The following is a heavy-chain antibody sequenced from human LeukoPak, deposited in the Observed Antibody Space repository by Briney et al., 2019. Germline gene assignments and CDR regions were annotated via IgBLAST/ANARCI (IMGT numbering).Heavy chain of an antibody. J-gene: IGHJ4*02. D-gene: IGHD6-19*01. Sequence: GGSLRLSCAASGFTFSSYWMSWVRQAPGKGLEWVANIKQDGSEKYYVDSVKGRFTISRDNAKNSLYLQMNSLRAEDTAVYYCASGCSSGCPLYWGQGTLVTVSS. CDR3: ASGCSSGCPLY. V-gene: IGHV3-7*03. CDR1: GFTFSSYW. CDR2: IKQDGSEK.